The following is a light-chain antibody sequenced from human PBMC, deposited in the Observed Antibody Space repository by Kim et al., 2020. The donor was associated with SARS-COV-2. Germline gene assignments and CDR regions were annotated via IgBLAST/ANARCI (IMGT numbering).Light chain of an antibody. Sequence: QSVTVSCTGTSSDGGSYNRVSWYQQPPGTAPKLIIYEVSDRPSGVPHRFSGSKSGNTASLTISWLQTEDEADYYCSSYTSSSTLIFGGGTKVTVL. CDR1: SSDGGSYNR. CDR3: SSYTSSSTLI. J-gene: IGLJ2*01. V-gene: IGLV2-18*02. CDR2: EVS.